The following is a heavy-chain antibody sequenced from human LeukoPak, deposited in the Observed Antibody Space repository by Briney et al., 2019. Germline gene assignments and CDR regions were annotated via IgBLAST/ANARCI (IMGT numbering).Heavy chain of an antibody. D-gene: IGHD2-2*01. CDR1: GGSFSGYY. CDR3: ARGSPVVPAIYYYYYYGMDV. J-gene: IGHJ6*02. Sequence: SETLSLTCAVYGGSFSGYYWSWIRQPPGKGLEWIGEVNHSGSTNYNPSLKSRVTISVDTSKNQFSLKLSSVTAADTAVYYCARGSPVVPAIYYYYYYGMDVWGQGTTVTVSS. CDR2: VNHSGST. V-gene: IGHV4-34*01.